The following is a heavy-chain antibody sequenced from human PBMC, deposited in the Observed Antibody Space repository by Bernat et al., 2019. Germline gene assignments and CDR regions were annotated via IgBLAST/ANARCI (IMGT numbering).Heavy chain of an antibody. CDR3: ARADYYYDSSDNLHPRGFDP. CDR1: GFTFSSYD. CDR2: IGTAGDT. Sequence: EVQLVESGGGLVQPGGSLRLSCAASGFTFSSYDMHWVRQATGKGLEWVSAIGTAGDTYYPGSVKGRFTISRENAKNSLYLQMNSLRAGDTAVYYCARADYYYDSSDNLHPRGFDPWGQGTLVTVSS. D-gene: IGHD3-22*01. J-gene: IGHJ5*02. V-gene: IGHV3-13*04.